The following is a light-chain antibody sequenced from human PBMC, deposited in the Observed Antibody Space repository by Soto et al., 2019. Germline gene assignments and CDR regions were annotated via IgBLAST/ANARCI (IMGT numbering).Light chain of an antibody. Sequence: VMTQSPATLSVTPGERATLSCRASQSVSSNLAWYQQKPGQAPRLLIYGASTRATGIPARFSGSGSGTEFTLTISSLQSEDFAVYYCQQYNNWPQTFGQGTKVDIK. CDR1: QSVSSN. CDR2: GAS. V-gene: IGKV3-15*01. CDR3: QQYNNWPQT. J-gene: IGKJ1*01.